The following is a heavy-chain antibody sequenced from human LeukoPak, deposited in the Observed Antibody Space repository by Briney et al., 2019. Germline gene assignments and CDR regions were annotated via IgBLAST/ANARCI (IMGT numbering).Heavy chain of an antibody. D-gene: IGHD3-3*01. CDR1: GGTFSCYA. J-gene: IGHJ4*02. CDR2: IIPIFGTA. Sequence: SVKVSCKASGGTFSCYAISWVRQAPGQGLEWMGGIIPIFGTANYAQKFQSRVTITADESTSTAYMELSSLRSEDTAVYYCARGQTSRGVPPNYWGQGTLVTVSS. V-gene: IGHV1-69*13. CDR3: ARGQTSRGVPPNY.